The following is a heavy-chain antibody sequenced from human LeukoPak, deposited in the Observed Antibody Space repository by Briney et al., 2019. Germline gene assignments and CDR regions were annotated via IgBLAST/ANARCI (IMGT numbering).Heavy chain of an antibody. Sequence: SGGSLRLSCAASGFTFSSHGMHWVRQAPGKGLEWVAVIWYDGSNKYYADSVKGRFTISRDNSKNTLYLQMNSLRAEDAAVYYCARDQEYSSSSEGDYYYYGMDVWGQGTTVTVSS. CDR3: ARDQEYSSSSEGDYYYYGMDV. J-gene: IGHJ6*02. V-gene: IGHV3-33*01. CDR1: GFTFSSHG. D-gene: IGHD6-6*01. CDR2: IWYDGSNK.